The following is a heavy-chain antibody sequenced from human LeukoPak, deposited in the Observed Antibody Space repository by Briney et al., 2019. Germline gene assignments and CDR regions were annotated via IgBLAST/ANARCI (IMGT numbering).Heavy chain of an antibody. Sequence: PGGSLRLSCVVSGFTFSTSALSWVRQAPGKGLEWVSAISGSGGSTYYADSVKGRFTISRDNSKNTLYLQMNSLRAEDTAVYYCAKAGAQDYYYYMDVWGKGTTVTVSS. D-gene: IGHD1-26*01. CDR3: AKAGAQDYYYYMDV. V-gene: IGHV3-23*01. CDR2: ISGSGGST. CDR1: GFTFSTSA. J-gene: IGHJ6*03.